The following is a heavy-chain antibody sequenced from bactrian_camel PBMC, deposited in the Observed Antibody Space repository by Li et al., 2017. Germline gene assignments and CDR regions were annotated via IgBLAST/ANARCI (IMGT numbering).Heavy chain of an antibody. D-gene: IGHD3*01. Sequence: VQLVESGGGLVQPGESLRLSCVASGITFSRHDMSWVRQAPGKGYEWVSTIRSEFDGETTSYADAVKGRFTISRDDAKNTLYLQMNSLKTEDSGVYYCSAQADPEYPLVGGTQVTVS. V-gene: IGHV3S31*01. CDR1: GITFSRHD. CDR2: IRSEFDGETT. J-gene: IGHJ4*01.